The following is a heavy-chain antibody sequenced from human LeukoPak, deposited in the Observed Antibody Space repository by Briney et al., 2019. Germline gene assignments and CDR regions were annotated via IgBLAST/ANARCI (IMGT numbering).Heavy chain of an antibody. CDR1: GGSISSGGYY. J-gene: IGHJ4*02. D-gene: IGHD6-19*01. V-gene: IGHV4-31*03. CDR2: IYYSGST. CDR3: ARAGQWLTLFDY. Sequence: SQTLSLTCTVSGGSISSGGYYWSWIRQHPGKGLEWIGYIYYSGSTYYNPSLKSRVTISVDTSKNQFSLKLSSVTAADTAVYYCARAGQWLTLFDYWGRGTLVTVSS.